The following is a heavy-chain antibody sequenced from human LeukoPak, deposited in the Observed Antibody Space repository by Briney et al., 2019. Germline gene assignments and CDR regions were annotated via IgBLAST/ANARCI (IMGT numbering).Heavy chain of an antibody. Sequence: GGSLRLSCAASGFTFSTNSMSWVRQAPGKGLVWVSSISSSSSYIYYADSVKGRFTISRDNAKKSLYLEMNSLRAEDTAVYYCAKSNGYGLIDIWGQGTMVTVSS. J-gene: IGHJ3*02. D-gene: IGHD3-22*01. CDR3: AKSNGYGLIDI. CDR2: ISSSSSYI. CDR1: GFTFSTNS. V-gene: IGHV3-21*01.